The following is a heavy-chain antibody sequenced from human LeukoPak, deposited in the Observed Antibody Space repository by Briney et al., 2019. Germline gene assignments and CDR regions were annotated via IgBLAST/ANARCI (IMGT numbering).Heavy chain of an antibody. D-gene: IGHD2-21*01. J-gene: IGHJ5*01. V-gene: IGHV3-23*01. Sequence: PGGSLRLSCVASGLSFGNYAMSWVRQAPGKGLKWVSQISGTGGATWYAGFARDRFTISRDNSKKTLYLQMSGLRVEDTAMYYCVKDPRDTYGTNWFVSWGQGTLLIVSS. CDR2: ISGTGGAT. CDR3: VKDPRDTYGTNWFVS. CDR1: GLSFGNYA.